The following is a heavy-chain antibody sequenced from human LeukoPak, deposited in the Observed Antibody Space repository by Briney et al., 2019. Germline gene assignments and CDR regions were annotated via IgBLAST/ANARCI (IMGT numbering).Heavy chain of an antibody. D-gene: IGHD3-16*02. CDR2: INPNSGGA. CDR1: GYTFSGNY. V-gene: IGHV1-2*02. J-gene: IGHJ5*02. CDR3: ARDKLGLGELSLYDQ. Sequence: GASVKVSCKASGYTFSGNYLHWVRQAPGQGLEWLGWINPNSGGANYAQRFQGRVTMTRDTSISTAYMELSRLRSDDTAMYYCARDKLGLGELSLYDQWGQGTLVTVFS.